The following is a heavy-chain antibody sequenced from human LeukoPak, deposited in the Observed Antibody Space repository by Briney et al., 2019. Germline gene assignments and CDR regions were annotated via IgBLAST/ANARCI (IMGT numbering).Heavy chain of an antibody. Sequence: QPGASLRLSCVASGFTFSNYAMSWVRQAPGKGLEWVSAITGSGTNRYYADSLKGRFTTSRDNSKNTVFLQMNSLRHEDTAIYYCVIWGDYVVLPRNYVPDYCGQGTLVTVAS. CDR3: VIWGDYVVLPRNYVPDY. J-gene: IGHJ4*02. V-gene: IGHV3-23*01. D-gene: IGHD3-9*01. CDR2: ITGSGTNR. CDR1: GFTFSNYA.